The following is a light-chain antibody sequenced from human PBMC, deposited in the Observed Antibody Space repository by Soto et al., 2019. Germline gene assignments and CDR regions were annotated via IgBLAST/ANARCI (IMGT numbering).Light chain of an antibody. V-gene: IGKV3-11*01. CDR3: HQRKSWPRT. CDR1: QYINTR. J-gene: IGKJ1*01. CDR2: QTS. Sequence: EIVLTQSPATLSSLPIDIVTLSFMASQYINTRLAWYQHRPGQAPRLLIYQTSIRAAGIPARFSASGTGTDFTLTISDVQPEDFAVYYCHQRKSWPRTFGQGTKVDIK.